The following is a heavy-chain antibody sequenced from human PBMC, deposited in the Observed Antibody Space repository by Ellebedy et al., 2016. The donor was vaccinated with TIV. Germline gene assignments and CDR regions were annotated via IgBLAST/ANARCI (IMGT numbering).Heavy chain of an antibody. Sequence: AASVKVSCKASGYTFTSYYMHWVRHAPGQGLEWMGIINPSGGSTSYAQKFQGRVTMTRDTSTSTVYMELSSLRSEDTAVYYCARDNGWETTIKYWGQGTLVTVSS. D-gene: IGHD1-26*01. J-gene: IGHJ4*02. V-gene: IGHV1-46*01. CDR2: INPSGGST. CDR3: ARDNGWETTIKY. CDR1: GYTFTSYY.